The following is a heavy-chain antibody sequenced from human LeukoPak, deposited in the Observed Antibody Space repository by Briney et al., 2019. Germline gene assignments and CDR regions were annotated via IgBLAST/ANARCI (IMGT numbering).Heavy chain of an antibody. Sequence: GGSLRLSCAASGFTFSNYAMRWARQAPGKGLEWVSGISGSGDSTYYADSVKGRFTISRDNSKNTLYLQLNRLRAEDTAVYYCAKGGAVSSKSITMIRGTRRYYYYMDVWGKGTTVTISS. J-gene: IGHJ6*03. V-gene: IGHV3-23*01. CDR3: AKGGAVSSKSITMIRGTRRYYYYMDV. D-gene: IGHD3-10*01. CDR1: GFTFSNYA. CDR2: ISGSGDST.